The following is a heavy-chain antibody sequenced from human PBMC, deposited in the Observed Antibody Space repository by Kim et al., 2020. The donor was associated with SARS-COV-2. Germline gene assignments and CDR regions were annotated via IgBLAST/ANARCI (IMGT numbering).Heavy chain of an antibody. CDR1: GGSISSYY. Sequence: SETLSLTCTVSGGSISSYYWSWIRQPPGKGLEWIGSIYYSGSTSYNPSLKSRATISVDTSKNQVSLKVSSVTAADTAVYYCARSGGYPFFDYWGQGTLVT. D-gene: IGHD5-12*01. CDR2: IYYSGST. V-gene: IGHV4-59*08. J-gene: IGHJ4*02. CDR3: ARSGGYPFFDY.